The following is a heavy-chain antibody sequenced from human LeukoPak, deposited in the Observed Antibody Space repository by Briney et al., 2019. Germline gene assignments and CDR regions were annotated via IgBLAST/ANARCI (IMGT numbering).Heavy chain of an antibody. CDR1: GFTFSSYA. D-gene: IGHD1-26*01. V-gene: IGHV3-23*01. J-gene: IGHJ4*02. CDR3: AKWELLRPYTFDY. Sequence: GGSLRLSCAASGFTFSSYAMSWVRQVPGKGLEWVSAIGGSGGSTYYADSVKGRFTISRDNSKNTLYLQMNSLRAEDTAVYYCAKWELLRPYTFDYWGQGTLVTVSS. CDR2: IGGSGGST.